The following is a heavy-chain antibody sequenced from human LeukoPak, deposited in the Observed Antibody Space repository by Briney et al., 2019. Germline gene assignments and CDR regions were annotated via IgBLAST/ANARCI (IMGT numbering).Heavy chain of an antibody. CDR2: INPSGGST. CDR1: GYTFTGYY. CDR3: ARLQMGYCSGGSCYPADY. Sequence: ASVKVSCKASGYTFTGYYMHWVRQAPGQGLEWMGIINPSGGSTSYAQKFQGRVTMTRDTSTSTVYMELSSLRSEDTAVYYCARLQMGYCSGGSCYPADYWGQGTLVTVSS. V-gene: IGHV1-46*01. D-gene: IGHD2-15*01. J-gene: IGHJ4*02.